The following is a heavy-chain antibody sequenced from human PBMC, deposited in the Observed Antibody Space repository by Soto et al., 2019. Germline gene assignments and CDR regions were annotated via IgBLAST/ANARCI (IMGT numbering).Heavy chain of an antibody. Sequence: ASVKVSCKASGYTFTGFYMHWVRQAPGQGLEWMGWINPDSGGTNYAQKFQGWVTMTRDTSISTAYMELSRLRSDDTAVYYCAREGGYCSSTSCNRGDFDIWGQGTMVTVSS. V-gene: IGHV1-2*04. D-gene: IGHD2-2*01. J-gene: IGHJ3*02. CDR1: GYTFTGFY. CDR2: INPDSGGT. CDR3: AREGGYCSSTSCNRGDFDI.